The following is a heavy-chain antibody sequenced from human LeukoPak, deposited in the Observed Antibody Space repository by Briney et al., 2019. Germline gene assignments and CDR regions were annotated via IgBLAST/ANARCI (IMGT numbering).Heavy chain of an antibody. V-gene: IGHV3-49*03. D-gene: IGHD2-15*01. CDR3: SRGSGWLSVY. J-gene: IGHJ4*02. CDR1: GFTFGDYL. CDR2: ISGGTT. Sequence: GRSLRLSCTASGFTFGDYLMSWFRQAPGKGLEWIGFISGGTTEYAASVKGRSIISRDDSTSIAYLQMNSLTTEDTAVYYCSRGSGWLSVYWGQGTLVTVSS.